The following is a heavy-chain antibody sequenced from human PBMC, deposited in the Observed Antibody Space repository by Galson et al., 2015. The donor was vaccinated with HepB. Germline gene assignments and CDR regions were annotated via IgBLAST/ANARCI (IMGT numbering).Heavy chain of an antibody. CDR1: GFTFTSSA. CDR3: AVLWLRQRGLNYYYYYYMDV. V-gene: IGHV1-58*01. J-gene: IGHJ6*03. D-gene: IGHD5-12*01. Sequence: SVKVSCKASGFTFTSSAVQWVRQARGQRLEWIGWIVVGSGNTNYAQRFQERVTITRDMSTSTAYMELSSLRSEDTAVYYCAVLWLRQRGLNYYYYYYMDVWGKGTTVTVSS. CDR2: IVVGSGNT.